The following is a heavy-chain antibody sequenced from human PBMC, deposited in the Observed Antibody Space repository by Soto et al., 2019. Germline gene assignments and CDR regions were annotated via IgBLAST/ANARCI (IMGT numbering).Heavy chain of an antibody. Sequence: ASVKVSCKASGYTFTSYAMHWVRQAPGQRLEWMGWINAGNGNTKYSQKFQGRVTITRDTSASTAYMELSSLRSEDTAVYYCTRPYYWDLSGYYVGRSDPWGQVTLVTVSS. CDR2: INAGNGNT. D-gene: IGHD3-22*01. J-gene: IGHJ5*02. CDR1: GYTFTSYA. CDR3: TRPYYWDLSGYYVGRSDP. V-gene: IGHV1-3*01.